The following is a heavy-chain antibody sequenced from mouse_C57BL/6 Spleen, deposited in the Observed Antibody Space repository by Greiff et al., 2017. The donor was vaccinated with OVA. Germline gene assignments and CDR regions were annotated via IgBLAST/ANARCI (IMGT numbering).Heavy chain of an antibody. Sequence: VQLQQSGPELVKPGASVKISCKASGYTFTDYYMNWVKQSHGKSLEWIGDINPNNGGTSYNQKFKGKATLTVDKSSSTAYMELRSLTSEDSAVYYCARSERSWYFDVWGTGTTVTVSS. CDR1: GYTFTDYY. J-gene: IGHJ1*03. V-gene: IGHV1-26*01. CDR2: INPNNGGT. CDR3: ARSERSWYFDV.